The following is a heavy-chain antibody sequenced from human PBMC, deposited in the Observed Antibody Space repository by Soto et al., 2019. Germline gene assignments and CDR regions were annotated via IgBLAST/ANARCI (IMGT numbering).Heavy chain of an antibody. CDR3: ARVRSTSWFGEAHPAY. CDR1: SRSFSGNY. V-gene: IGHV4-34*01. J-gene: IGHJ4*02. Sequence: SETMSITCAVYSRSFSGNYWRWIHQPPGKGLEWIGEINHSGSTNYNPSLKSRVTISVDTSKNQFSLKLSSVTAADTAVYYCARVRSTSWFGEAHPAYWGQGTLVTVS. CDR2: INHSGST. D-gene: IGHD3-10*01.